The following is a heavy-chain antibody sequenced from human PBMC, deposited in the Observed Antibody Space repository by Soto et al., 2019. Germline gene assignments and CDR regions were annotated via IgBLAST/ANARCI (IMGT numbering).Heavy chain of an antibody. CDR1: GFTFSDYY. CDR3: ARDPAMYYYGMDV. Sequence: GGSLRLSCAASGFTFSDYYMSWIRRAPGQGLEWISFINGSGTGTYYADSVKGRFTISRDNAKNSLHLQMNSLRAEDTAVYYCARDPAMYYYGMDVWGQGTTVTVSS. V-gene: IGHV3-11*01. J-gene: IGHJ6*02. CDR2: INGSGTGT.